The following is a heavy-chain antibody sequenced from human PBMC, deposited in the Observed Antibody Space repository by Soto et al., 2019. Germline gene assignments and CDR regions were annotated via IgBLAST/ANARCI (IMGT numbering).Heavy chain of an antibody. CDR2: IYYSGST. J-gene: IGHJ6*03. D-gene: IGHD2-2*01. CDR1: GGSISSYY. Sequence: SETLSLTCSVSGGSISSYYWSWIRQSPGKGLECIGYIYYSGSTNYNPSLKSRVTISVDTSKNQFSLKLSSVTTADTAVYYCARQAHCSSFNCLKYGEYYYYYYMDVWGKGTTVTVSS. CDR3: ARQAHCSSFNCLKYGEYYYYYYMDV. V-gene: IGHV4-59*08.